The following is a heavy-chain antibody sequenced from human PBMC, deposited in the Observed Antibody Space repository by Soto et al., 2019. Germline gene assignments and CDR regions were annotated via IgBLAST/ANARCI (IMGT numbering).Heavy chain of an antibody. D-gene: IGHD1-26*01. Sequence: ASVKVSCKASGYTFTGYYIHWVRQAPGQGLEWMGWINPNSGGTNCAQKFQGRVTMTRDTSISTAYMELSRLRSDDTAVYYCATSVPPAVVGGSYGMDVWGQGTTVTVSS. CDR2: INPNSGGT. V-gene: IGHV1-2*02. J-gene: IGHJ6*02. CDR3: ATSVPPAVVGGSYGMDV. CDR1: GYTFTGYY.